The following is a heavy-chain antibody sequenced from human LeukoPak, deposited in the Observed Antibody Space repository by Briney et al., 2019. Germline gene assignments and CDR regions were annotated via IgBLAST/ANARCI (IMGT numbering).Heavy chain of an antibody. D-gene: IGHD4-23*01. V-gene: IGHV1-46*01. CDR2: INPNGDRT. CDR3: ARENSTGVTPISDSLDF. Sequence: ASVKVSCKASENTFTNYYMHWVRQAPGQGLEWLGLINPNGDRTAYAQNFQGRVTMTRDTSTTTFYLELSSLRSEDTAVYYCARENSTGVTPISDSLDFWGQGTMVIVSS. CDR1: ENTFTNYY. J-gene: IGHJ3*01.